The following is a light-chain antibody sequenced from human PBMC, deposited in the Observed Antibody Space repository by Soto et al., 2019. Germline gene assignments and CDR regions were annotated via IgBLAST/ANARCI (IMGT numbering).Light chain of an antibody. J-gene: IGLJ3*02. CDR2: GNN. CDR1: SSNIGAGYD. V-gene: IGLV1-40*01. Sequence: QAVVTQPPSVSGAPGQRVTISCTGSSSNIGAGYDVHWYQQLPGTAPKVLIYGNNNRPSGVPDRFSASKSGTSASLAITGLQAEDEATYYCQSYDNSLSDSGWVFGGGTKLTVL. CDR3: QSYDNSLSDSGWV.